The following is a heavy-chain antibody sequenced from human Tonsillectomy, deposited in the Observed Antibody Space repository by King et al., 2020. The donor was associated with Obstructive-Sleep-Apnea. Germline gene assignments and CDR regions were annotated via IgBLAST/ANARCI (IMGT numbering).Heavy chain of an antibody. D-gene: IGHD1-1*01. CDR3: TRGRLAARYTDPPKYYFDF. V-gene: IGHV3-9*01. J-gene: IGHJ4*02. CDR2: ITWNSGRI. CDR1: GFSFEDYP. Sequence: VQLVESGGDLVQPGRSLRLTCAASGFSFEDYPMLWVRHAPGKGLEWVSGITWNSGRIDYSDSVKGRFTISRDNAKNSLFLQMNSLKPDDTAFYYCTRGRLAARYTDPPKYYFDFWGLGTLVTVSS.